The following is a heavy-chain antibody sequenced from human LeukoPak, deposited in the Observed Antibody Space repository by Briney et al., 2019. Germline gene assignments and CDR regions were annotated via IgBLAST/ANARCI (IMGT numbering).Heavy chain of an antibody. J-gene: IGHJ4*02. CDR3: ARRGIRDYYGSGSYYGFDY. V-gene: IGHV5-51*01. CDR1: GYSFTSYC. D-gene: IGHD3-10*01. Sequence: GESLKISCKGSGYSFTSYCIGWVRQMPGKGLEWMGIIYPGDSDTRYSPSFQGQVTISADKSISTAYLQWSSLKASDTAMYYCARRGIRDYYGSGSYYGFDYWGQGTLVTVSS. CDR2: IYPGDSDT.